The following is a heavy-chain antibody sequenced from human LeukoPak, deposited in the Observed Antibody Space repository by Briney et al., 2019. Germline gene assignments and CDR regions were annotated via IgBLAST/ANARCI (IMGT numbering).Heavy chain of an antibody. J-gene: IGHJ4*02. D-gene: IGHD3-9*01. CDR3: ARDQGLTGYFDY. Sequence: ASVKVSCKTSGYSFTNYYMHWVRQAPGQGLEWIGIINPSGGSTNYALKFQGRVTMTWDTSTSTVYMELSSLRSEDTPVYYCARDQGLTGYFDYWGQGTLVTVSS. CDR1: GYSFTNYY. V-gene: IGHV1-46*01. CDR2: INPSGGST.